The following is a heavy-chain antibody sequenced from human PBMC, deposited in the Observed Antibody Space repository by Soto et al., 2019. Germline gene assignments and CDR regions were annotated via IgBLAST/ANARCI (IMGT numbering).Heavy chain of an antibody. V-gene: IGHV3-30*18. CDR1: GFTFSSYG. CDR3: AKAVAGTPPFAYYFDY. Sequence: GGSLRLSCAASGFTFSSYGMHWVRQAPGKGLEWVAVISYDGSNKYYADSVKGRFTISRDNSKNTLYLQMNSLRAEDTAVYYCAKAVAGTPPFAYYFDYGGQGTLVTVSS. J-gene: IGHJ4*02. CDR2: ISYDGSNK. D-gene: IGHD6-19*01.